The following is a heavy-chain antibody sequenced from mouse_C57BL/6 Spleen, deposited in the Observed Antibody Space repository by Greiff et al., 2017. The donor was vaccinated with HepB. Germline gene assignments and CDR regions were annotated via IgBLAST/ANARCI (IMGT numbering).Heavy chain of an antibody. CDR1: GFSLTSYG. Sequence: QVQLQQSGPGLVQPSQSLSITCTVSGFSLTSYGVHWVRQSPGKGLEWLGVIWSGGSTDYNAAFISRLSISKDHSKRQVFFKMNSLQADDTAIYYCARPLDSSGYFWFAYWGQGTLVTVSA. D-gene: IGHD3-2*02. CDR3: ARPLDSSGYFWFAY. CDR2: IWSGGST. J-gene: IGHJ3*01. V-gene: IGHV2-2*01.